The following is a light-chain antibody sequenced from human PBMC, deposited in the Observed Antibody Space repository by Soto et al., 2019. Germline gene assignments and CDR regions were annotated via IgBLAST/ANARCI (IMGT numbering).Light chain of an antibody. CDR2: AAS. Sequence: DIQLTQSPPFLSASVGDRVTITCRASQVINSYLAWYQQIPGKAPKLLIYAASTLQSGVPSRFSGGGSGTDFTLTISSLQPEDFATYYCQQLNSYPLTFGGGTKVEIK. V-gene: IGKV1-9*01. J-gene: IGKJ4*01. CDR3: QQLNSYPLT. CDR1: QVINSY.